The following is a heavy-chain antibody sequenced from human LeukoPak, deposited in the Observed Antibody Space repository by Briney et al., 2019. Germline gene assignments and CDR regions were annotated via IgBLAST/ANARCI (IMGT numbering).Heavy chain of an antibody. Sequence: GGSLRLSCVASGFAFSSYWMYWVRQVAGKGLVWVSRIKPDGSSTDYADSVKGRFTISRDNAKNTLYLQMNSLRAEDTAVYYCARTGIMGGTQYFDDWGQGTLVTVSS. V-gene: IGHV3-74*01. J-gene: IGHJ4*02. CDR1: GFAFSSYW. D-gene: IGHD1-26*01. CDR3: ARTGIMGGTQYFDD. CDR2: IKPDGSST.